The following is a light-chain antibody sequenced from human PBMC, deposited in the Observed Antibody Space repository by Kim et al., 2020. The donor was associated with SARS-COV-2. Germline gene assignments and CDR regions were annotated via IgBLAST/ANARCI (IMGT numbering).Light chain of an antibody. J-gene: IGKJ1*01. CDR3: QRYNSAPWT. CDR1: QGISDS. Sequence: ASVGDRVTIACRSSQGISDSLAWYQQKPGKVPKLLIYAASGLQSGVPSSFSGSGSGTDFTLTISSLQPEDVATYYCQRYNSAPWTFGQGTRVEIK. V-gene: IGKV1-27*01. CDR2: AAS.